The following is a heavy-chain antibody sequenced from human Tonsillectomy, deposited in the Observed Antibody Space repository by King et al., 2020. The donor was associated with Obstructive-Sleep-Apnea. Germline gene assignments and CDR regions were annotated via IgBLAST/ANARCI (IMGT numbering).Heavy chain of an antibody. V-gene: IGHV3-33*01. D-gene: IGHD3-10*01. CDR2: IWYDGSNK. Sequence: LVESGGGVVQPGRSLRLSCAASGFTFSSYGMHWVRQAPGKGLEWVAVIWYDGSNKYYADSVKGRFTISRDNSKNTLYLQMNSLRAEDTAVYYCARGRFGDYNWFDPWGQGTLVTVSS. CDR3: ARGRFGDYNWFDP. J-gene: IGHJ5*02. CDR1: GFTFSSYG.